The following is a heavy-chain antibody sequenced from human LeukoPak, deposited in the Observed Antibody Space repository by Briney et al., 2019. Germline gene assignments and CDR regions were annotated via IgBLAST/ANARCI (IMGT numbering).Heavy chain of an antibody. Sequence: GGSLRLSCAASGFTLSSYAMSWVRQGPGKGLEWVSYITSSATTYYADSVKDRFTISRDNAKTSLYLQMNSLRAEDTAVYYCANYGDYGTIDYWGQGTLVTVSS. J-gene: IGHJ4*02. D-gene: IGHD4-17*01. V-gene: IGHV3-48*04. CDR1: GFTLSSYA. CDR3: ANYGDYGTIDY. CDR2: ITSSATT.